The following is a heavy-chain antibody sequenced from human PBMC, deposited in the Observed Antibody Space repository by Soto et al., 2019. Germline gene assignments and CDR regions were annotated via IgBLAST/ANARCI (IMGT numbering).Heavy chain of an antibody. J-gene: IGHJ6*02. CDR1: GGSVSSGSFY. Sequence: SLTCTVSGGSVSSGSFYWSWIRRPPGKGLEWIGYFYDSGSTNYNPSLRSRVTMSVDTSKNQFSLKLSSVTAADTAVYYCAASAPPATNYYYAMDVWGQGTPVTVYS. CDR2: FYDSGST. V-gene: IGHV4-61*01. CDR3: AASAPPATNYYYAMDV. D-gene: IGHD5-12*01.